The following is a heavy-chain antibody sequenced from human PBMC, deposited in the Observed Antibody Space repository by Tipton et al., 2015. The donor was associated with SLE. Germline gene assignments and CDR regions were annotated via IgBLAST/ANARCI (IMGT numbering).Heavy chain of an antibody. V-gene: IGHV3-23*03. CDR2: IYSGGSST. CDR3: ARDAPSMVQVMDV. Sequence: SLRLSCAASGFTFSSYAMSWVRQAPGKGLEWVSLIYSGGSSTYYADSVKGRFTISRDNAKNSLYLQMNSLRAEDTAVYYCARDAPSMVQVMDVWGQGTTVTVSS. J-gene: IGHJ6*02. CDR1: GFTFSSYA. D-gene: IGHD3-10*01.